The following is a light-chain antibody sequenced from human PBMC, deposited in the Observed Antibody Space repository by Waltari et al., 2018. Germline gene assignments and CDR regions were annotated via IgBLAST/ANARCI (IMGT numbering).Light chain of an antibody. CDR1: NSNLGSNY. J-gene: IGLJ1*01. V-gene: IGLV1-47*01. CDR3: ASWDDSHYV. CDR2: RNN. Sequence: QSVLTQPPSASGTPGQRVSISCSGSNSNLGSNYLYWYQPLPGMAPKLLIYRNNRRPSGVPDRFSGSKYGTSASLAISGLRSEDEAVYYCASWDDSHYVFGPGTKVTVL.